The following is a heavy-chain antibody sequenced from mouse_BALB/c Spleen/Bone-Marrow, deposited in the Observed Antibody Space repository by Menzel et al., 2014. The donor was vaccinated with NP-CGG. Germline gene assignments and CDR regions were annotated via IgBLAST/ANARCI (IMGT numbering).Heavy chain of an antibody. CDR1: GYSITSDYA. D-gene: IGHD1-2*01. CDR2: ISYSSST. V-gene: IGHV3-2*02. J-gene: IGHJ4*01. Sequence: EVQLQESGPGLVKPSQSLSLTCTVTGYSITSDYACNWIRQFQGNKLEWMGHISYSSSTNYNPSLKSRISITRDTSKNQFFLQLNSVTAEDTATYYCARWDYGDYAMDYWGQGTSVTVSS. CDR3: ARWDYGDYAMDY.